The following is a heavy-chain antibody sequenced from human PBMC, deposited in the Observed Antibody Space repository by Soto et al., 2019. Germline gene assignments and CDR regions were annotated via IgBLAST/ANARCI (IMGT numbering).Heavy chain of an antibody. CDR1: GGSISSYY. Sequence: PSETLSLTCVVSGGSISSYYWSWIRQPPGKGLEWIGHIYSSGITNYNPSLRSRVIISVDTSKSQVSLKVSSVTAADTAVYYCARDYYYDSRGHPGPYSYGMDVWGQGTTVTVSS. V-gene: IGHV4-59*01. CDR3: ARDYYYDSRGHPGPYSYGMDV. CDR2: IYSSGIT. D-gene: IGHD3-22*01. J-gene: IGHJ6*02.